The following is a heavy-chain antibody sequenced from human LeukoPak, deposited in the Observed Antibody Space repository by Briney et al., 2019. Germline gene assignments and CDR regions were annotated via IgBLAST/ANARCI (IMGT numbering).Heavy chain of an antibody. CDR1: GFTVITND. D-gene: IGHD1-14*01. CDR3: ARGVEPLAANTLAY. V-gene: IGHV3-53*01. J-gene: IGHJ4*02. CDR2: LYSDGNT. Sequence: GGSLILSCAASGFTVITNDMTWVRQAPGKGLEWVSVLYSDGNTKYADSVQGRFTISRDNSKNTLYLEMNSLSPDDTAVYYCARGVEPLAANTLAYWGQGTLVTVSS.